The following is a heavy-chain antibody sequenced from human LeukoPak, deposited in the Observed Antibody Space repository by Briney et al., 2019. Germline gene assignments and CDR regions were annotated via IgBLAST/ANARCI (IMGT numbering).Heavy chain of an antibody. D-gene: IGHD2-2*01. V-gene: IGHV4-34*01. CDR2: INHSGST. CDR1: GGSFSGYY. Sequence: SETPSLTCAVYGGSFSGYYWSWIRQPPGKELEWIGEINHSGSTNYNPSLKSRVTISVDTSKNQFSLKLSSVTAADAAVYYCARGDCSSTSCYYYYYMDVWGKGTTVTVSS. J-gene: IGHJ6*03. CDR3: ARGDCSSTSCYYYYYMDV.